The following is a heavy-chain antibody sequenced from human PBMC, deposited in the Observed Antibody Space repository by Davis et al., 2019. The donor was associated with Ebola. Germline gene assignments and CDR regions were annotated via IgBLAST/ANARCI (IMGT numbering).Heavy chain of an antibody. CDR1: GYTFTSYY. Sequence: ASVKVSCKASGYTFTSYYMHWVRQAPGQGLEWMGIINPSGGSTSYAQKFQGRVTMTRDTSTSTVYMELSSLSSEDTAVYYCASYDYGDHDYWGQGTLVTVSS. V-gene: IGHV1-46*01. CDR3: ASYDYGDHDY. J-gene: IGHJ4*02. CDR2: INPSGGST. D-gene: IGHD4-17*01.